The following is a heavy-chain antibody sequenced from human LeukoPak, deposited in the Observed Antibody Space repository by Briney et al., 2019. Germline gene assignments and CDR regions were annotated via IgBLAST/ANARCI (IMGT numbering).Heavy chain of an antibody. Sequence: SETLSLTCTVSGGSISSSSYYWGWIRQPPGKGLGWIGSIYYSGSTYYNPSLKSRVTISVDTSKNQFSLKLSSVTAADTAVYYCARVPRAPDYDFWSGYYMVFDYWGQGTLITVSS. V-gene: IGHV4-39*01. J-gene: IGHJ4*02. CDR1: GGSISSSSYY. CDR3: ARVPRAPDYDFWSGYYMVFDY. CDR2: IYYSGST. D-gene: IGHD3-3*01.